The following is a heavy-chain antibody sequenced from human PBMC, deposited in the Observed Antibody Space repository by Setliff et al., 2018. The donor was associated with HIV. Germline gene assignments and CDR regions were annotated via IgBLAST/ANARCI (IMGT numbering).Heavy chain of an antibody. CDR1: GFIFNKAW. Sequence: PGGSLRLSCAASGFIFNKAWMSWVRQAPGKGLEWVGRSRKKDNSYITEYAASVKGRFTVSRDDSKNSLYLQMNSLNTEDTATYYGIFYYYGYPYWGQGTLVTVSS. D-gene: IGHD3-10*01. CDR3: IFYYYGYPY. J-gene: IGHJ4*02. V-gene: IGHV3-72*01. CDR2: SRKKDNSYIT.